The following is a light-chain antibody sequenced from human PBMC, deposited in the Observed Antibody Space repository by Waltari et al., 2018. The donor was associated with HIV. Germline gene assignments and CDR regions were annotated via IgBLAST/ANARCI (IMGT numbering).Light chain of an antibody. Sequence: SVLTQPPSASGTPGQSVTVSCSCTSSHSGSNYVYWYQQFPGTAPKLLIYRNNKRPSGVPDRFSGSKSGTSASLAISGLRSDDEADYYCAAWDDTLTVVFGGGTKLTVL. V-gene: IGLV1-47*01. J-gene: IGLJ2*01. CDR2: RNN. CDR1: SSHSGSNY. CDR3: AAWDDTLTVV.